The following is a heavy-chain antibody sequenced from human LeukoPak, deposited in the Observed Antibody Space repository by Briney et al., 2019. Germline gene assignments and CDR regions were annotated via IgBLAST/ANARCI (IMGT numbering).Heavy chain of an antibody. CDR1: GGSISTSSYY. D-gene: IGHD3/OR15-3a*01. CDR3: ARQTGSGLFILP. J-gene: IGHJ4*02. V-gene: IGHV4-39*01. Sequence: SETLSLTCTVSGGSISTSSYYWGWIRQPPGKGLEWIGSIYYSGSTYYNPSLKSRVTISVDTSKNQFSLRLTSVTAADTAVYYCARQTGSGLFILPGGQGTLVTVSS. CDR2: IYYSGST.